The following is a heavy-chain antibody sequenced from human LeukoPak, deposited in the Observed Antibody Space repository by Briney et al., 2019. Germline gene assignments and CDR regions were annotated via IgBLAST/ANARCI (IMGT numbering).Heavy chain of an antibody. Sequence: TSETLSLTCAVYGGSFSGYYWSWIRQPPGKGLEWIGEINHSGSTNYNPSLKSRVTISVDTSKNQFSLKLSSVTPEDTAVYYCARVVAGATVDYWGQGTLVTVSS. CDR3: ARVVAGATVDY. CDR1: GGSFSGYY. D-gene: IGHD1-26*01. CDR2: INHSGST. J-gene: IGHJ4*02. V-gene: IGHV4-34*01.